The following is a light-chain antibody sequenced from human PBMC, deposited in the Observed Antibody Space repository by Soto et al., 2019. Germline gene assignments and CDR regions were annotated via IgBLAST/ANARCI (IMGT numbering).Light chain of an antibody. Sequence: IVLAQSPGALSLSPGERVTLSCRASQSVTTRLAWYQHKPGQAPGLLMSGASSRASGVPVRFSGSGSGTDFTLTISRLEPEDFALYYCQQYGGSPITFGLGTRLEIK. J-gene: IGKJ5*01. V-gene: IGKV3-20*01. CDR2: GAS. CDR3: QQYGGSPIT. CDR1: QSVTTR.